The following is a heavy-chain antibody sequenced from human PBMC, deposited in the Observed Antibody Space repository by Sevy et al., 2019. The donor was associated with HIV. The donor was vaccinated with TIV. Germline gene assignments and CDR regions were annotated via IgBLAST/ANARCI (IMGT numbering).Heavy chain of an antibody. CDR3: ARVNCSGGSCYYYYGMDV. CDR2: IYSGGST. J-gene: IGHJ6*02. V-gene: IGHV3-53*01. CDR1: GFTVCSNY. Sequence: GGSLRLSCAASGFTVCSNYMSWVRQAPGKGLEWVSVIYSGGSTYYADSVKGRFTISRDNSKNTLYLQMNSLRAEDTAVYYCARVNCSGGSCYYYYGMDVWGQGTTVTVSS. D-gene: IGHD2-15*01.